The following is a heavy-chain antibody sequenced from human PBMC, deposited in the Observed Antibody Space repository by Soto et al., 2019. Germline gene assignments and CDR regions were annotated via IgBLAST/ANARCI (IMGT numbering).Heavy chain of an antibody. J-gene: IGHJ2*01. Sequence: EVQLVESGGGLIQPGGSLRLSCAASGFTVSSNYMSWVRQAPGKGLEWVSVIYSGGSTYYADSVKGRFTICRDNSKNTLFLQMNSLRADDTAVYYCARDRDRGSGPLLDLWGRGTLVTVSS. CDR2: IYSGGST. D-gene: IGHD3-22*01. CDR3: ARDRDRGSGPLLDL. V-gene: IGHV3-53*01. CDR1: GFTVSSNY.